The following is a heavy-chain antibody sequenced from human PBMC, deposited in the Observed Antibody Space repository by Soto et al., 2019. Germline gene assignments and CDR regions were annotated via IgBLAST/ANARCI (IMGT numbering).Heavy chain of an antibody. CDR1: GYSFTSYW. CDR2: IYPGDSDT. Sequence: GESLKISCKGSGYSFTSYWIGWVRQMPGKGLEWMGIIYPGDSDTRYSPSFQGQVTISADKSIGTAYLQWSGLKASDTAMYYCARIKWELRPVYFDYWGQGTLVTVSS. CDR3: ARIKWELRPVYFDY. V-gene: IGHV5-51*01. D-gene: IGHD1-26*01. J-gene: IGHJ4*02.